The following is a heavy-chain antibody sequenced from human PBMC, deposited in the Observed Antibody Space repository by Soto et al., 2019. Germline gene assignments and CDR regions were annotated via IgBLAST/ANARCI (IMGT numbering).Heavy chain of an antibody. D-gene: IGHD4-4*01. CDR1: GGTFSSYA. J-gene: IGHJ6*02. CDR3: ASTVSRYYYYGIDV. CDR2: IIPIFGKA. V-gene: IGHV1-69*12. Sequence: QVQLVQSGAEAKKPGSSVKVSCKASGGTFSSYAISWVRQAPGQGLEWMGGIIPIFGKANYAQKFQGRVTITADESTSTGYMALISLRSEDTAVHYCASTVSRYYYYGIDVWGQGTTVTVSS.